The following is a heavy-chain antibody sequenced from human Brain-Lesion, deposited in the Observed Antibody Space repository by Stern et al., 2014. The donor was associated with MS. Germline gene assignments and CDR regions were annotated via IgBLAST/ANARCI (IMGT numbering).Heavy chain of an antibody. D-gene: IGHD2-15*01. CDR2: IYYSGNT. Sequence: QVQLVQSGPGLVKPSETLSLTCTVAGGSVSSTSYAWAWIRQPPGKGLEWIGTIYYSGNTYYRPSLKSRITISLDTSTNQFSLQRRSVTAADTAVYYCAGEEDIRYCSGGSCTGNWFDPWGQGTLVTVSS. V-gene: IGHV4-39*01. CDR3: AGEEDIRYCSGGSCTGNWFDP. J-gene: IGHJ5*02. CDR1: GGSVSSTSYA.